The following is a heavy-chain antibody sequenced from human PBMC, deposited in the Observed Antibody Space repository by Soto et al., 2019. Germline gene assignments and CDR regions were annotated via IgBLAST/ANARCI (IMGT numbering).Heavy chain of an antibody. CDR1: GFLFSDYY. CDR3: ARDPSHGSGSYLDY. J-gene: IGHJ4*02. CDR2: ISSGGTTI. V-gene: IGHV3-11*04. Sequence: GGSLRLSCAASGFLFSDYYQRWTRQAPGKGLEWVSYISSGGTTIYYADSVKGRFTISRDNSKNTLFVQMNSLRAEDTAVYYCARDPSHGSGSYLDYWGQGTLVTVST. D-gene: IGHD3-10*01.